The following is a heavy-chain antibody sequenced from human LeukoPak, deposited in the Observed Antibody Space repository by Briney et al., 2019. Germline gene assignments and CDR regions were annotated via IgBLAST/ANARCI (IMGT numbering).Heavy chain of an antibody. CDR3: TTYVDWPPYYYMDV. D-gene: IGHD3/OR15-3a*01. CDR1: GFTFSNAW. J-gene: IGHJ6*03. Sequence: GGSLRLSCAASGFTFSNAWMSWVRQAPGKGLEWVGRIKSKTDGGTTDYAAPVKGRFTISRDDSKNTLYLQMNSLKTEDTAVYYCTTYVDWPPYYYMDVWGKGTTVTVSS. V-gene: IGHV3-15*01. CDR2: IKSKTDGGTT.